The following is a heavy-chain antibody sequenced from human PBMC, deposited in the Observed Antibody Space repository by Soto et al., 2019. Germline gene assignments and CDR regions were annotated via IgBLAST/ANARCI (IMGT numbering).Heavy chain of an antibody. CDR2: IYYSGST. V-gene: IGHV4-59*08. Sequence: SETLSLTCTVSGGSISSYYWSWIRQPPGKGLEWIGYIYYSGSTNYNPSLKSRVTISVDTSKNQFSLKLSSVTAADTAVYYCARHSGYSSSWYRGWFDPWGQGTLVTVSS. CDR1: GGSISSYY. CDR3: ARHSGYSSSWYRGWFDP. D-gene: IGHD6-13*01. J-gene: IGHJ5*02.